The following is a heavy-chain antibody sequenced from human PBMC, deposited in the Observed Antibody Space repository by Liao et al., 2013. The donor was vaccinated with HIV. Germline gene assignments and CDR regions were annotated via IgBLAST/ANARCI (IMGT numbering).Heavy chain of an antibody. Sequence: QVQLQESGPGLVKPSQTLSLTCTVSGGSISSGSYYWSWIRQPAGKGLEWIGRIYTSGSTNYNPSLKSRVTISVDTSKNQFSLKLSSVTAADTAVYYCARDDITMVRGVIGGPWYFDLWGRGTLVTVSS. CDR3: ARDDITMVRGVIGGPWYFDL. CDR1: GGSISSGSYY. D-gene: IGHD3-10*01. J-gene: IGHJ2*01. V-gene: IGHV4-61*02. CDR2: IYTSGST.